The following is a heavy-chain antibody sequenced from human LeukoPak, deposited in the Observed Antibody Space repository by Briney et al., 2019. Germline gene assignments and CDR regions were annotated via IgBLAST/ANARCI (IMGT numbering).Heavy chain of an antibody. D-gene: IGHD1-26*01. V-gene: IGHV3-23*01. CDR2: ISGSGGST. Sequence: GASLRLSCAASGFTFSSYAMSWVRQAPGKGLEWVSAISGSGGSTYYADSVKGRFTISRDNSKNTLYLQMNSLRAEDTAVYYSAKRGVGAQEFDYWGQGTLVTVSS. CDR3: AKRGVGAQEFDY. J-gene: IGHJ4*02. CDR1: GFTFSSYA.